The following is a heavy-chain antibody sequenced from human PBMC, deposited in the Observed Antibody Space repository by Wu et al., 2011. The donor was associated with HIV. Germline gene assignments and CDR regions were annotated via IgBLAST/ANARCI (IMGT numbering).Heavy chain of an antibody. J-gene: IGHJ4*02. D-gene: IGHD5-12*01. CDR1: GYTFTSYG. V-gene: IGHV1-18*01. CDR2: ISADNGDT. Sequence: QVQLVQTGAEVKKPGASVKVSCKTSGYTFTSYGISWVRQAPGQGLEWMGWISADNGDTNYAQKLQGRVTMTTDTSTSTAYMELRSLRFDDTAVYYCARDRPGYPYYFDYWAREPWSPSPQ. CDR3: ARDRPGYPYYFDY.